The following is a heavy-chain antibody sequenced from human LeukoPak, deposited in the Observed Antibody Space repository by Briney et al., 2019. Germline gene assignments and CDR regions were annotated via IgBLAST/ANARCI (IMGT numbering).Heavy chain of an antibody. CDR1: GYTFTGYY. J-gene: IGHJ4*02. V-gene: IGHV1-2*02. CDR2: INPNTGGT. CDR3: ARGAYSSGPQGDY. D-gene: IGHD6-19*01. Sequence: GASVKVPCKASGYTFTGYYLHWVRQAPGQGLEWMGWINPNTGGTNYAQKFQDRVTMTRDTSISTAYMELSRLRSDDTAVYYCARGAYSSGPQGDYWGKGTLVIVSS.